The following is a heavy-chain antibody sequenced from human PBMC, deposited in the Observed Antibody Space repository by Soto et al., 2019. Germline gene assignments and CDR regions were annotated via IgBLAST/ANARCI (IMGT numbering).Heavy chain of an antibody. V-gene: IGHV4-59*08. CDR1: GGSISSYY. J-gene: IGHJ5*02. Sequence: SETLSLTCTVSGGSISSYYWSWIRQPPGKGLEWIGYIYYSGSTNYNPSLKSRVTISVDTSKNQFSLKLSSVTAADTAVYYCARGREDIVVVPASFVGSWFDPWGQGTLVTVSS. CDR2: IYYSGST. D-gene: IGHD2-2*01. CDR3: ARGREDIVVVPASFVGSWFDP.